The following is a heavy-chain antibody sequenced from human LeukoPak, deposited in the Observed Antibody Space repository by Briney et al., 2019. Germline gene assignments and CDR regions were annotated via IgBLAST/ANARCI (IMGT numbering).Heavy chain of an antibody. CDR3: AKSDGELPPNDY. Sequence: PGGSLRLSCAASGFTFTNYWMSWVRQAPGKGLEWVAFIRYDGSNKYYADSVKGRFTISRDNSKNTLYLQMNSLRAEDTAVYYCAKSDGELPPNDYWGQGTLVTVSS. CDR2: IRYDGSNK. D-gene: IGHD1-26*01. V-gene: IGHV3-30*02. J-gene: IGHJ4*02. CDR1: GFTFTNYW.